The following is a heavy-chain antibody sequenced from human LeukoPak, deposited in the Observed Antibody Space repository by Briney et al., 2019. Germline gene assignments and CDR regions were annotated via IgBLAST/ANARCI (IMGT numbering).Heavy chain of an antibody. Sequence: PSETLSLTCTVSGGSISTYYWNWIRQPPGKGLEWIGYIYYSGSTNYNPSLKSRVTISVDTSKNQFSLKLSSVTAADTAVYYCARERRAVAGTFDYWGQGTLVTVSS. V-gene: IGHV4-59*01. J-gene: IGHJ4*02. D-gene: IGHD6-19*01. CDR3: ARERRAVAGTFDY. CDR1: GGSISTYY. CDR2: IYYSGST.